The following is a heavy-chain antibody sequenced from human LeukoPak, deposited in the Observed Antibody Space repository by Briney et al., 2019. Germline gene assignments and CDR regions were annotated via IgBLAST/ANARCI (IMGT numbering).Heavy chain of an antibody. D-gene: IGHD3-16*02. CDR1: EYTLTELS. CDR3: ATGYVWGSYRHAFDI. Sequence: ASVKVSCKVSEYTLTELSMHWVRQAPGKGLEWMGGFDPGDGETICAQKFQGRVTMTEDTSTDTAYMELSSLRSEDTAVYYCATGYVWGSYRHAFDIWGQGTMVTVSS. CDR2: FDPGDGET. V-gene: IGHV1-24*01. J-gene: IGHJ3*02.